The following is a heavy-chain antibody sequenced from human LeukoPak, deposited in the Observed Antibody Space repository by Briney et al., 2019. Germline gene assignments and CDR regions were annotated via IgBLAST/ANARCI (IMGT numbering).Heavy chain of an antibody. CDR3: AKDRPYDYGDYGGPFDI. V-gene: IGHV3-30*18. CDR1: GFTFSSYG. D-gene: IGHD4-17*01. Sequence: GGSLRLSCAASGFTFSSYGMHWVRQAPGKGLEWVAVISYDGSNKYYADSVKGRFTISRDNSKNTLYLQMNSLRAEDTAVYYCAKDRPYDYGDYGGPFDIWGQGTMVTVSS. J-gene: IGHJ3*02. CDR2: ISYDGSNK.